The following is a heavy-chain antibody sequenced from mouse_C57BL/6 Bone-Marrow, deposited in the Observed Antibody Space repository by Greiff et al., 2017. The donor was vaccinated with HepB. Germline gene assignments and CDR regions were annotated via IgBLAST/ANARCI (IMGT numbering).Heavy chain of an antibody. D-gene: IGHD2-5*01. J-gene: IGHJ4*01. CDR3: ATYYSNFSYAMDY. Sequence: EVKLQQSGPELVKPGASVKIPCKASGYTFTDYNMDWVKQSHGKSLEWIGDINPNNGGTIYNQKFKGKATLTVDKSCSTAYMELRSLTSEDTAVYYCATYYSNFSYAMDYWGQGTSVTVSS. CDR2: INPNNGGT. CDR1: GYTFTDYN. V-gene: IGHV1-18*01.